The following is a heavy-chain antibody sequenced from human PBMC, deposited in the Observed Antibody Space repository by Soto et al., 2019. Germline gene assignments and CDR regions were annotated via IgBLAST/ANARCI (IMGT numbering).Heavy chain of an antibody. CDR2: ISSSSSYT. Sequence: QVQLVESGGGLVKPGGSLRLSCAASGFTFSDYYMSWIRQAPGKGLEWVSYISSSSSYTNYADSVKGRFTISRDNAKNALYLQMNSRRAEDTAVYYCARDGMTTVTTDYWGQGTLVTVSS. J-gene: IGHJ4*02. CDR1: GFTFSDYY. V-gene: IGHV3-11*05. D-gene: IGHD4-17*01. CDR3: ARDGMTTVTTDY.